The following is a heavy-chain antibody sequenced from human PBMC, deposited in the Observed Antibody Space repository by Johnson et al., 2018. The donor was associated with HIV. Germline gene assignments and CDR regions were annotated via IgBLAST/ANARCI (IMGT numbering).Heavy chain of an antibody. V-gene: IGHV3-20*04. Sequence: VQVVESGGGLVQPGRSLRLSCAASGFIFDDYDLSWVRQAPGKGLEWVSGINWNGGNTGYADYVKDRCTISRDKDKSSVYMQMNNLRAEDTAFYYCARRDSGSLSFDLWGQGTMVTVSS. D-gene: IGHD1-26*01. CDR1: GFIFDDYD. J-gene: IGHJ3*01. CDR3: ARRDSGSLSFDL. CDR2: INWNGGNT.